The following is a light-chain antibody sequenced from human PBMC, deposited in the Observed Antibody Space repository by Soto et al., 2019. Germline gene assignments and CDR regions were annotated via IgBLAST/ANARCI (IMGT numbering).Light chain of an antibody. CDR2: AAS. J-gene: IGKJ5*01. Sequence: DIQLPQSPSFLSASVGDSVTITCRASQGISSYLAWYQQKPGKAPKLLIYAASTLQSGVPSRFSGSGSGTEFTLTISSLQPEDFAVYYCQQYHNSITFGQGTRLEIK. CDR3: QQYHNSIT. CDR1: QGISSY. V-gene: IGKV1-9*01.